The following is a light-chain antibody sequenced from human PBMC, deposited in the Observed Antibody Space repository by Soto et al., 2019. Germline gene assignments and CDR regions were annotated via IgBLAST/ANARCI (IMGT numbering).Light chain of an antibody. J-gene: IGKJ3*01. Sequence: DIQMTQSPSSLSASVGDRVTITCQASQDISNYLNWYQQKPGQPPKVLIKWASTRESGVPDRFSGSGSGTDFTLTISSLQAEDVAVYYCQQYYEIPLTFGPGTKVDI. CDR3: QQYYEIPLT. CDR1: QDISNY. CDR2: WAS. V-gene: IGKV4-1*01.